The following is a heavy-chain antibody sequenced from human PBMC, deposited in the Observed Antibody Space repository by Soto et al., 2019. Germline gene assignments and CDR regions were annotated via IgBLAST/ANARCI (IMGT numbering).Heavy chain of an antibody. Sequence: QVRLVESGGGVVQPGRSLRLSCEASGFTFSSSGMHWVRQAPGKGLEWVALISFDGNNKYYADSMKGRFTISRDNSKNTLSLQMNSLRAEDTAVYFCARDHLYRAYDDYFYYMDVWGKGTTVTVSS. CDR3: ARDHLYRAYDDYFYYMDV. D-gene: IGHD5-12*01. J-gene: IGHJ6*03. CDR1: GFTFSSSG. CDR2: ISFDGNNK. V-gene: IGHV3-30*03.